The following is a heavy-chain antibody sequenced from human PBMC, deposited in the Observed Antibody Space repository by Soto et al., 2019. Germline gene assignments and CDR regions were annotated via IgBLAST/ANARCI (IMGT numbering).Heavy chain of an antibody. CDR1: GGSIGSGGYY. V-gene: IGHV4-31*01. CDR3: ATNHDDISGRTPLLFDS. D-gene: IGHD3-22*01. Sequence: QVQLQESGPGLVKPSQTLSLTCTVSGGSIGSGGYYWDWIRQHPGKGPEWIGYIHYSGNTYYNPSLKSQLTISLDTSKNQFSLHLSSVTAADTAVYYCATNHDDISGRTPLLFDSWGQGTLVTVSS. J-gene: IGHJ4*02. CDR2: IHYSGNT.